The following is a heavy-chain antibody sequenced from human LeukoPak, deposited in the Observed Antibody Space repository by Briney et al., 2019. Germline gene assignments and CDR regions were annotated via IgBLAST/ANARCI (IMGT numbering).Heavy chain of an antibody. Sequence: QTGGSLRLSCAASGFTFSTYGMHWVRQAPGKGLEWVAFVRYDGSNKYYADSVKGRFTISRDNSKNTLYLQMNSLRAEDTAVYYCARDDNWNPYYFDYWGQGTLVTVSS. J-gene: IGHJ4*02. CDR1: GFTFSTYG. V-gene: IGHV3-30*02. CDR3: ARDDNWNPYYFDY. CDR2: VRYDGSNK. D-gene: IGHD1-20*01.